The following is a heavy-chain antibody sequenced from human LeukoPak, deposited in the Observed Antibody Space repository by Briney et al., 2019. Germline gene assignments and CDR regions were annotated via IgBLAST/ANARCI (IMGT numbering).Heavy chain of an antibody. V-gene: IGHV1-46*01. J-gene: IGHJ5*01. CDR1: GYTFTNYY. Sequence: ASVKVSCKASGYTFTNYYIHWMRQAPGQGLEWMGIINPNGGSTTYAQKFQGRVTMTRDTSTSTVYMELSSLRSEDTAVYYCARGNFWSRIWFDSWGQGTLVTVSS. CDR2: INPNGGST. CDR3: ARGNFWSRIWFDS. D-gene: IGHD3-3*01.